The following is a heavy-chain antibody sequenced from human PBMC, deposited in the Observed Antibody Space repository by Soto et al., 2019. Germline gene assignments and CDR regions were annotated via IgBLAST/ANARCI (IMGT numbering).Heavy chain of an antibody. J-gene: IGHJ5*02. V-gene: IGHV3-30-3*01. CDR2: ISHDASGT. CDR3: DSVGYGVRLGQSFDP. D-gene: IGHD3-16*01. Sequence: QGQLMESGGGVVLPGRSLRLSCAASGLPFSGYAMHWVRQAPGKGLEWVAAISHDASGTFYSDSVKGRFTISRDDSKIMLLLQMNSLGPADTAVYHGDSVGYGVRLGQSFDPWGQGLLVTVSS. CDR1: GLPFSGYA.